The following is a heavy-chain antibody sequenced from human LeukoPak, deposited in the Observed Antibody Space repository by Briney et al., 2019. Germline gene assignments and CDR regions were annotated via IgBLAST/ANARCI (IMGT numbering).Heavy chain of an antibody. Sequence: GGSLRPSCVAAGFTFSTYSTNWVRQAPGKGREWISYIDSSSDSIDYADSVKGRFTISRDNSKNTLHLQMNSLRAEDTAVYYCAKPTVAGNLFDYWGQGTLVTASS. J-gene: IGHJ4*02. CDR2: IDSSSDSI. CDR1: GFTFSTYS. CDR3: AKPTVAGNLFDY. V-gene: IGHV3-48*01. D-gene: IGHD6-19*01.